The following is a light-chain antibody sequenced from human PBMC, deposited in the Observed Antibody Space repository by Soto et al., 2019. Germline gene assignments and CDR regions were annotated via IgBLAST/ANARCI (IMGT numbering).Light chain of an antibody. Sequence: QSALTQPPSASGSPGQSVTISCTGTSRDVGGYTYVSWYQQHPGKAPKLMIYEVSKRPSGVPDRFSGSKSGNTASLTVSGLQAEDEADYFCSSYAGSNIYVFGTGTKLTVL. CDR3: SSYAGSNIYV. CDR2: EVS. CDR1: SRDVGGYTY. V-gene: IGLV2-8*01. J-gene: IGLJ1*01.